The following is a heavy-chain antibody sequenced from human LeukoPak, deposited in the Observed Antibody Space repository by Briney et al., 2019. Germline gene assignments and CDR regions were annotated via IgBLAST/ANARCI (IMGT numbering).Heavy chain of an antibody. CDR2: IYYSGST. J-gene: IGHJ4*02. CDR1: GGSISSYY. CDR3: ARGASSSSAPLDY. V-gene: IGHV4-59*01. Sequence: PSETLSLTCSVSGGSISSYYWSWIRQPPGKGLEWIGYIYYSGSTDYNPSLKSRVTISVDMSKSQFSLKLSSLTAADTALYYCARGASSSSAPLDYWGQGTLVTVSS. D-gene: IGHD6-6*01.